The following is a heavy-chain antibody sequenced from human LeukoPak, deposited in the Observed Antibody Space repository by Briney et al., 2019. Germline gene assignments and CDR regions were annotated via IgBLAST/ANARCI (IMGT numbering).Heavy chain of an antibody. Sequence: SETLSLTCAVYGGSFSGYYWSWIRQPPGKGLEWIGEINHSGSTNYNPSLKSRVTISVDTSKNQLSLKLSSVTAADTAVYYCARPDYSVPYNWFDPWGQGTLVTVSS. J-gene: IGHJ5*02. CDR2: INHSGST. D-gene: IGHD4-11*01. CDR3: ARPDYSVPYNWFDP. V-gene: IGHV4-34*01. CDR1: GGSFSGYY.